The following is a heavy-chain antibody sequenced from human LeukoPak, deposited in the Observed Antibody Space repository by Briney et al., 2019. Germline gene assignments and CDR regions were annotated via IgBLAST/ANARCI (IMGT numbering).Heavy chain of an antibody. CDR3: ASGPSYDSSGYYSG. J-gene: IGHJ4*02. V-gene: IGHV3-33*01. CDR1: GFTFSSYG. Sequence: GGSLRLSCAASGFTFSSYGVHWVRQAPGKGLEWVAVIWYDGSNKYYADSVKGRFTISRDNSKNTLYLQMNSLRAEDTAVYYCASGPSYDSSGYYSGWGQGTLVTVSS. CDR2: IWYDGSNK. D-gene: IGHD3-22*01.